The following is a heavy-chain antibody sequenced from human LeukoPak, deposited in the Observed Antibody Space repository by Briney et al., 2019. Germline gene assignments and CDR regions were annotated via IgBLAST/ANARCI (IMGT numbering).Heavy chain of an antibody. D-gene: IGHD1-7*01. Sequence: GGSLRLSCAASGFTFSSYAMSWVRQAPGKGLEWVSAISGSGGSTYYADSVKGRFTISRGNSKNTLYLQMNSLRAEDTAVYYCAKDPDWNYERGFDPWGQGTLVTVSS. V-gene: IGHV3-23*01. CDR3: AKDPDWNYERGFDP. CDR2: ISGSGGST. J-gene: IGHJ5*02. CDR1: GFTFSSYA.